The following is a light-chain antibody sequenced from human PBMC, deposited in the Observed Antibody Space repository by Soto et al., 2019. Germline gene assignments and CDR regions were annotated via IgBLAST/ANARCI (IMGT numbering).Light chain of an antibody. Sequence: QLVLTQPPSVSGTPAQRVTISCSGSSSNIGSHTVNWYQQLPGTAPRLLIYSNNQPPSGVPDRFSGSKSGTSASLAISGLQYEDEADYYCGTWDDSLNGYVFGTGTKVTVL. CDR1: SSNIGSHT. V-gene: IGLV1-44*01. J-gene: IGLJ1*01. CDR2: SNN. CDR3: GTWDDSLNGYV.